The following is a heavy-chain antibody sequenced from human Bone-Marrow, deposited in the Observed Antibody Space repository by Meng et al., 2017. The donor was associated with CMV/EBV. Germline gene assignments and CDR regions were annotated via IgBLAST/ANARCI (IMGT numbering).Heavy chain of an antibody. D-gene: IGHD5-18*01. CDR3: AKASTDTAMGDY. Sequence: GGSLRLSCALSGFTFTSSGMGWVRHVPGKGLEWLSTIDGSGTNTHYADSVKGRFTISRDNSMGTVSLQMNSLRADDTAVYYCAKASTDTAMGDYWGQGTLVTVSS. CDR2: IDGSGTNT. CDR1: GFTFTSSG. V-gene: IGHV3-23*01. J-gene: IGHJ4*02.